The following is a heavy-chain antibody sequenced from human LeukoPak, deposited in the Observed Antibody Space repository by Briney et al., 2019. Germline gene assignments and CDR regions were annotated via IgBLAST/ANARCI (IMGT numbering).Heavy chain of an antibody. V-gene: IGHV1-2*06. Sequence: ASVKVSCKASGYTFTGYHMHWVRQAPGQGLEWMGRINPNSGDTNSAQNFQGRVTMTRDTSISTAYMELSRLRSDDTAVYYCARDFCSSTSCLFDYWGQGTLVTVSS. CDR3: ARDFCSSTSCLFDY. J-gene: IGHJ4*02. CDR2: INPNSGDT. CDR1: GYTFTGYH. D-gene: IGHD2-2*01.